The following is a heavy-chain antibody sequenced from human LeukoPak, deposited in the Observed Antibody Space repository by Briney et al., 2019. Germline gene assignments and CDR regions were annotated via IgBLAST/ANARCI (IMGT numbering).Heavy chain of an antibody. CDR3: ARDWHDSRGYQFGGPD. Sequence: ASVKVSCKASGYTFTSYDINWVRQATGQGLEWMGRMNPNSGNTGYAQKFQGRVTMTRNTSISTAYMERSSLRSEDTAVYYCARDWHDSRGYQFGGPDWGQGTLVTVSS. CDR1: GYTFTSYD. J-gene: IGHJ4*02. CDR2: MNPNSGNT. D-gene: IGHD3-22*01. V-gene: IGHV1-8*01.